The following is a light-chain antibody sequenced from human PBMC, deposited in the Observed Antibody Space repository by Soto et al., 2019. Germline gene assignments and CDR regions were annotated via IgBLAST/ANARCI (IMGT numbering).Light chain of an antibody. Sequence: QSALTQPRSVSGSPGQSVTISCTGTSSDVGGYNFVSWYQQHPRQVPRLMIFDVSKRPSGVPDRLSGSKSGNTASLTITGLQAEDEADYYCCSYAGPYAPYVFGTWTKVTVL. CDR3: CSYAGPYAPYV. V-gene: IGLV2-11*01. CDR2: DVS. CDR1: SSDVGGYNF. J-gene: IGLJ1*01.